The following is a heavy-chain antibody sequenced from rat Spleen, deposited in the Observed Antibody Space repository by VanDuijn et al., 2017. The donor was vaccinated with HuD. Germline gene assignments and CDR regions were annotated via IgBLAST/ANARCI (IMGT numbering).Heavy chain of an antibody. CDR2: ITNASGGT. J-gene: IGHJ2*01. Sequence: EVQLVESGGGLVQPRRSLKLSCTASGFTFSNYGMAWVRQAPTKGLEWVASITNASGGTHYPDSVKGRFTISRDIAKSTLYLQMNNLRSEDTATYYCTRGYDGTYYYVNWFAYWGQGVMVTVSS. V-gene: IGHV5-29*01. D-gene: IGHD1-12*02. CDR3: TRGYDGTYYYVNWFAY. CDR1: GFTFSNYG.